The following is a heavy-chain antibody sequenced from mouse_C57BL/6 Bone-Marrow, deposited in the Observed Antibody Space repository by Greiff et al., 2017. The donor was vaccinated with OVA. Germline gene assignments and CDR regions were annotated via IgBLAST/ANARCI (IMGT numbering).Heavy chain of an antibody. CDR2: IYPGSGGT. Sequence: QVQLQQPGAELVKPGASVKLSCKASGYTFTSYWMPWVKQRPGQGLEWIGGIYPGSGGTNYNEKFKSKATLTVDTSSSTAYMQLSSLTSEDSAVYYCARRGVWFAYWGQGTLVTVSA. CDR1: GYTFTSYW. J-gene: IGHJ3*01. V-gene: IGHV1-55*01. CDR3: ARRGVWFAY.